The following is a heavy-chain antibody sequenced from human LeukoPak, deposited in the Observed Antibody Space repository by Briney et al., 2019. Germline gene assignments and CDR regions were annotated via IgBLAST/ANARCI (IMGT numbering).Heavy chain of an antibody. J-gene: IGHJ2*01. CDR1: GGSISSYY. V-gene: IGHV4-59*08. CDR2: IYYSGST. Sequence: SETLSLTCTVSGGSISSYYWSWIRQPPGKGLEWIGYIYYSGSTNYNPSLKSRVTISVDTSKNQFSLKLSSVTAADTAVYYCARSLSHSSGWYEGSNWYFDLWGRGTLVTVSS. CDR3: ARSLSHSSGWYEGSNWYFDL. D-gene: IGHD6-19*01.